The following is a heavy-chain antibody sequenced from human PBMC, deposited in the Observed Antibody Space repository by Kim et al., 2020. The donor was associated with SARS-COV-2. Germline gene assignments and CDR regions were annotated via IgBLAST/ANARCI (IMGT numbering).Heavy chain of an antibody. J-gene: IGHJ4*01. CDR2: ISWNGKSI. Sequence: GGSLRLSCAASGFSSDDSAMHWVRQAPGKGLEWIAGISWNGKSIGYADSVKGRLTISRDNAKNSLYLQMNSLRSEDTAFYYCGKDIYDRHWSLAFDSWG. V-gene: IGHV3-9*02. CDR3: GKDIYDRHWSLAFDS. CDR1: GFSSDDSA. D-gene: IGHD2-8*02.